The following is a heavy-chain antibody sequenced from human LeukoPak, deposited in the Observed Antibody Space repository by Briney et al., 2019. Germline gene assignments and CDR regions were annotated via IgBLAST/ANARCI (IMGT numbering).Heavy chain of an antibody. V-gene: IGHV3-74*01. D-gene: IGHD4-23*01. Sequence: PGGPLRLSCAASGFTFSSYWMHWVRQAPGKGLVWVSRINSDGSSTSYADSVKGRFTISRDNAKNTLYLQMNSLRAEDTAVYYCARDAVSDYGGEPDYWGQGTLVTVSS. CDR3: ARDAVSDYGGEPDY. CDR1: GFTFSSYW. CDR2: INSDGSST. J-gene: IGHJ4*02.